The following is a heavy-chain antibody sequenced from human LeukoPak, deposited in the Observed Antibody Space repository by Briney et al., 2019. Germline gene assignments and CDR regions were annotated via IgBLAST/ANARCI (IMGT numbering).Heavy chain of an antibody. CDR1: GYTFTGYY. CDR3: ARGLLTGRNWYFDL. D-gene: IGHD3-9*01. Sequence: ASVRVSFKASGYTFTGYYIHWMRQAPGQGLEWMGWINPHSGGTNYAQSFQGRVTMTRDTSISTVYMELRTLRSDDTAVYFCARGLLTGRNWYFDLWGRGTLVTASS. CDR2: INPHSGGT. V-gene: IGHV1-2*02. J-gene: IGHJ2*01.